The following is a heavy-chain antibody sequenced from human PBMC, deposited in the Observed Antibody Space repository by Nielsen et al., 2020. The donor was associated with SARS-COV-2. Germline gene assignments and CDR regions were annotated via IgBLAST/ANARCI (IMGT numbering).Heavy chain of an antibody. CDR3: ARDPLGYMDV. Sequence: GSLGLSCTVSGGSVSSGSYYWSWIRQPPGKGLEWIGNISYSGSTNYNPSLKSRVTISVDTSKNQFSLKVNSVTAADTAVYYCARDPLGYMDVWGKGTTVTVSS. CDR1: GGSVSSGSYY. V-gene: IGHV4-61*01. CDR2: ISYSGST. J-gene: IGHJ6*03. D-gene: IGHD7-27*01.